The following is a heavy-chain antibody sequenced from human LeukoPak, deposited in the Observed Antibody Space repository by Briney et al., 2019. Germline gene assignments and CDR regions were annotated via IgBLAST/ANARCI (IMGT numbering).Heavy chain of an antibody. CDR1: GGTFSSYA. Sequence: SVKVSCKASGGTFSSYAISWVRQAPGQGLEWMGGIIPIFGTANYAQKFRGRVTLTRDTSASTAYMELSSLRSADTAVYYCARGYYDLLTGHVVTYYFDYWGQGTLVTVSS. V-gene: IGHV1-69*05. D-gene: IGHD3-9*01. CDR3: ARGYYDLLTGHVVTYYFDY. CDR2: IIPIFGTA. J-gene: IGHJ4*02.